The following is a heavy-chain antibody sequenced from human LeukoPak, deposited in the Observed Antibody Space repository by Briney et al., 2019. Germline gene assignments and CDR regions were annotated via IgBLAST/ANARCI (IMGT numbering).Heavy chain of an antibody. CDR1: GSTFSTYV. Sequence: PGGSLRLSCSVSGSTFSTYVMHWVRQAPGKGLEYVLAISSNGDNTYYADSVKGRFTISRDNSKNTLYLQMSSLRADDTAVYYCVRGTGYWGQGTLVTVSS. V-gene: IGHV3-64D*06. CDR3: VRGTGY. J-gene: IGHJ4*02. CDR2: ISSNGDNT.